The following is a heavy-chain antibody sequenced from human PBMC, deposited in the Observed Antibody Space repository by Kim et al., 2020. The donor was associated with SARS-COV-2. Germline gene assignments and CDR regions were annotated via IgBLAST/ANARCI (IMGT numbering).Heavy chain of an antibody. CDR2: IYYSGST. D-gene: IGHD1-26*01. V-gene: IGHV4-39*07. J-gene: IGHJ4*02. CDR3: ARVSWELREYYFDY. Sequence: SETLSLTCTVSGGSISSSSYYWGWIRQPPGKGLEWIGSIYYSGSTYYNPSLKSRVTISVDTSKNQFSLKLSSVTAADTAVYYCARVSWELREYYFDYWGQGTLVTVSS. CDR1: GGSISSSSYY.